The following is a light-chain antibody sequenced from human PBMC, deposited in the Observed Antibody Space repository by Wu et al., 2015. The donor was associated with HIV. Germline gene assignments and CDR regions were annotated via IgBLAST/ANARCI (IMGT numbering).Light chain of an antibody. CDR1: QSVSSSY. J-gene: IGKJ5*01. V-gene: IGKV3-20*01. Sequence: EIVLTQSPGTLSLSPGERATLSCRTSQSVSSSYLAWYQQKFGQAPRLLIYGASTRATGIPDRFSGSGFGSDFTLTISRLEPEDFAVYYCQQYGSSPSITFARGHDWT. CDR3: QQYGSSPSIT. CDR2: GAS.